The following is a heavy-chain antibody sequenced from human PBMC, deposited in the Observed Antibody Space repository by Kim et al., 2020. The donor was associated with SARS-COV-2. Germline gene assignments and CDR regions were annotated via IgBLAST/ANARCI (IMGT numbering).Heavy chain of an antibody. CDR3: AIAFPPLSLTAFPFDV. CDR2: SDPEIAQT. CDR1: GYTLADLS. Sequence: ASVKVSCTVSGYTLADLSLHWVRQTPGKGLEWMGGSDPEIAQTIYAQNFQGRVTMTDDTSTHTAYMELSSLTFEDTAVYYCAIAFPPLSLTAFPFDVWGQGTLVTASP. J-gene: IGHJ4*02. V-gene: IGHV1-24*01. D-gene: IGHD2-21*02.